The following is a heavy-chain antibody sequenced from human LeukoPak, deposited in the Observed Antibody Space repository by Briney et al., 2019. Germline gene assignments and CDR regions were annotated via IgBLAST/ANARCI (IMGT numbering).Heavy chain of an antibody. D-gene: IGHD3-16*02. CDR2: MYYSGNT. J-gene: IGHJ4*02. V-gene: IGHV4-39*01. Sequence: SETLSLTCTVSGGSISSSNYYWGWIRQPPGKGLEWIGSMYYSGNTDYNPSLKIRVTISVDTSKNQFSLKVNSVTAADTAVYYCARTLGWASSRYPFAGWGQGTLVTVSS. CDR3: ARTLGWASSRYPFAG. CDR1: GGSISSSNYY.